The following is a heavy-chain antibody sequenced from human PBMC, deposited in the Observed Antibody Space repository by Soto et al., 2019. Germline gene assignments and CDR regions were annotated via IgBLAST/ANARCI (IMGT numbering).Heavy chain of an antibody. CDR2: FTGSAAGGRT. CDR1: GFTFNNYA. D-gene: IGHD3-10*01. CDR3: AKAYNYGSDSNFMHFDY. Sequence: PGGSLRLSCAASGFTFNNYAMSWVRQAPGKGLQWVSSFTGSAAGGRTYYADSVKGRFAISRDNSINTLYLQMNSLRAEDTAIYYCAKAYNYGSDSNFMHFDYWGQGILVTVSS. V-gene: IGHV3-23*01. J-gene: IGHJ4*02.